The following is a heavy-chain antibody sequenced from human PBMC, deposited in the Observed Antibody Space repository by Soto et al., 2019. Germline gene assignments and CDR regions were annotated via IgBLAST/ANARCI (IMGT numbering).Heavy chain of an antibody. CDR3: ARQIGRGTWYFDS. Sequence: SETLSLTCTVSGGSISSYYWSWIRQPPGKGLEWIGTIYYSGSTNYNPSLRSRVTISVDTSQNQFSLKLSSATAADTAVYYCARQIGRGTWYFDSWGQGALVPVSS. V-gene: IGHV4-59*08. CDR2: IYYSGST. J-gene: IGHJ4*02. D-gene: IGHD3-22*01. CDR1: GGSISSYY.